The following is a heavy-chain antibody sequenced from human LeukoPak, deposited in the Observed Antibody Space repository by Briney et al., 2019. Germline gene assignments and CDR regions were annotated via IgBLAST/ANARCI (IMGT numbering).Heavy chain of an antibody. CDR2: IIPIFGTA. V-gene: IGHV1-69*13. D-gene: IGHD3-10*01. Sequence: GASVKVSCKASGGTFSSYAISWVRQAPGQGLEWMGGIIPIFGTANYAQKFQGRVTITADESTSTAYMELSSLRSEDTAVYYCARSPNPGYYGSGSYYFDYWGQGTLVTVSS. CDR1: GGTFSSYA. J-gene: IGHJ4*02. CDR3: ARSPNPGYYGSGSYYFDY.